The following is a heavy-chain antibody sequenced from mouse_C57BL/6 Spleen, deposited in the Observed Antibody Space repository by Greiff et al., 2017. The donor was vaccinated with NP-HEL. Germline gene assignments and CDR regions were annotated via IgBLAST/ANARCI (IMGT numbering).Heavy chain of an antibody. CDR1: GYSFTGYY. CDR3: ARIFITTVVAPGFDV. V-gene: IGHV1-42*01. Sequence: EVELQQSGPELVKPGASVKISCKASGYSFTGYYMNWVKQSPEKSLEWIGEINPSTGGTTYNQKFKAKATLTVDKSSSTDYMQLKSLTSEDSAVYYCARIFITTVVAPGFDVWGTGTTVTVSS. D-gene: IGHD1-1*01. CDR2: INPSTGGT. J-gene: IGHJ1*03.